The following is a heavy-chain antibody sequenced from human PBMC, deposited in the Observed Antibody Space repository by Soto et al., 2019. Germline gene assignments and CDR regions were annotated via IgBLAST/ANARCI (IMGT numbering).Heavy chain of an antibody. CDR3: ARSGYSYGPNPLLY. Sequence: SETLSLTCTVSGGSISSGGYYWSWIRQHPGKGLEWIGYIYYSGSTYYNPSLKSRVTISVDTSKNQFSLKLSSVAAADTAVYYCARSGYSYGPNPLLYWGQGTLVTVSS. J-gene: IGHJ4*02. CDR1: GGSISSGGYY. V-gene: IGHV4-31*03. CDR2: IYYSGST. D-gene: IGHD5-18*01.